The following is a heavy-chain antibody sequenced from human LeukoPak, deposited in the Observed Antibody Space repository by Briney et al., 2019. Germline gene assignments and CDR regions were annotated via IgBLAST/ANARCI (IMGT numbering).Heavy chain of an antibody. Sequence: GRSLRLSCAASGFSFSSYGMHWVRQAPGKGLEWVALIWYDGSNKYYADSVKGRFTISRDNSRDTLYLQMNSLRAEDTAVYYRAKSGPDYGDLPSEYYFDCWGQGALVTVSS. V-gene: IGHV3-33*06. J-gene: IGHJ4*02. CDR3: AKSGPDYGDLPSEYYFDC. CDR1: GFSFSSYG. CDR2: IWYDGSNK. D-gene: IGHD4-17*01.